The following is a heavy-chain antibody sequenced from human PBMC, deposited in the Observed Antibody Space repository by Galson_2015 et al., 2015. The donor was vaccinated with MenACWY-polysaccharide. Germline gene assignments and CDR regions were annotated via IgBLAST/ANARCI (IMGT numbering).Heavy chain of an antibody. D-gene: IGHD6-13*01. CDR2: ISGSGGST. V-gene: IGHV3-23*01. Sequence: SLRLSCAASGFTFASYAMRWVRQAPGRGPEWVSGISGSGGSTYYVDYVKGRFTISRDPSKNTLYLQMNSLRAEDTAVYYCAKAKYSSSWFGPNFDSWGQGTLVTVTS. CDR1: GFTFASYA. CDR3: AKAKYSSSWFGPNFDS. J-gene: IGHJ4*02.